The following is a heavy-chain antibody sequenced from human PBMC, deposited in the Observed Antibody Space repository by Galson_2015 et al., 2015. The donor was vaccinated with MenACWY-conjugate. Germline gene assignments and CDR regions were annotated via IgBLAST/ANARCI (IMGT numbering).Heavy chain of an antibody. Sequence: SLRLSCAASGFTFSSYEMNWVRQAPGKGLEWVGRIKSKTHSGTPDYAAPVNGRFTISRDDSRNTVYLEMNGLKAEDTGLYYCTTHYFGQFFFYSWGQGTPVTVPS. CDR2: IKSKTHSGTP. J-gene: IGHJ4*02. D-gene: IGHD2/OR15-2a*01. V-gene: IGHV3-15*01. CDR3: TTHYFGQFFFYS. CDR1: GFTFSSYE.